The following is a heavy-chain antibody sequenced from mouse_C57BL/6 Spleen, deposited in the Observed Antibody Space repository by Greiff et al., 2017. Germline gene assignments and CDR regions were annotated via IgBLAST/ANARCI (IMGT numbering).Heavy chain of an antibody. CDR1: GFTFNTYA. CDR3: VRDRDYGSSYVDY. V-gene: IGHV10-3*01. Sequence: DVMLVESGGGLVQPKGSLKLSCAASGFTFNTYAMHWVRQAPGTGLEWVARISSKSSNYATYYADSVKDRFTISRDDSQSMLYLQMNNLKTEDTAMYCCVRDRDYGSSYVDYWGQGTSVTVSS. J-gene: IGHJ4*01. CDR2: ISSKSSNYAT. D-gene: IGHD1-1*01.